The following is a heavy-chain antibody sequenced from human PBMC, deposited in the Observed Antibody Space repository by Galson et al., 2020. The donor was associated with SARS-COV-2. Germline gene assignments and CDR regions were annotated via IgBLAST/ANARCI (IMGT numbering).Heavy chain of an antibody. CDR1: GGSLSSGGYS. CDR3: AAGFCSATSCYIGGAFHI. J-gene: IGHJ3*02. V-gene: IGHV4-30-2*01. D-gene: IGHD2-2*02. Sequence: SETLSLTCTVSGGSLSSGGYSWSWIRQPPGKGLEWIGYIYQSGSSYYNPSLKSRVTLSVDSSNNQFSLQMTSVTAADTAVYYCAAGFCSATSCYIGGAFHIWGQGTKVTVSS. CDR2: IYQSGSS.